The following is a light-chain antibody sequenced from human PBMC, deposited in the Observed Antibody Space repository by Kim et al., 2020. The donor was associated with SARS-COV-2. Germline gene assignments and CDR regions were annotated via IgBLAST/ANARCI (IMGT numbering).Light chain of an antibody. CDR3: SSFTTSNTWV. V-gene: IGLV2-14*03. J-gene: IGLJ3*02. CDR2: DVN. CDR1: SGDIGSKNY. Sequence: GQSITISCTGTSGDIGSKNYVSWYQHHPGKAPKLLSFDVNKRPSGLSNRFSGSKSGNTASLTISGLQAEDESDYYCSSFTTSNTWVFGGGTQLTVL.